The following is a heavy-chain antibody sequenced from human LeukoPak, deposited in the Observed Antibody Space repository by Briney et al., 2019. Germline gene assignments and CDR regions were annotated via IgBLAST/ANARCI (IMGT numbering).Heavy chain of an antibody. D-gene: IGHD3-3*01. CDR2: ISGSGGST. Sequence: GGSLRLSCAASGFTFSSYAMSWVRQAPGKGLEWVSAISGSGGSTYYADSVKGRFTISRDNSKNTLYLQMNSLRAQDTAVYYCAKWAFYEFWSGYYWYYFDYWGQGTLVTVSS. CDR3: AKWAFYEFWSGYYWYYFDY. J-gene: IGHJ4*02. CDR1: GFTFSSYA. V-gene: IGHV3-23*01.